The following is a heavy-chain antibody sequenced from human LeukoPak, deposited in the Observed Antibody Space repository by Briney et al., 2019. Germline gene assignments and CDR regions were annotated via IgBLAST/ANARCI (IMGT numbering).Heavy chain of an antibody. CDR2: IYYSGST. J-gene: IGHJ3*02. V-gene: IGHV4-59*11. D-gene: IGHD5-18*01. CDR1: GGSISSHY. Sequence: PSETLSLTCTVSGGSISSHYWSWIRQPPGKGLEWIGYIYYSGSTNYNPSLKSRVTISVDTSKNQFSLKLSSVTAADTAVCYCARDNGYSYGNDAFDIWGQGTMVTVSS. CDR3: ARDNGYSYGNDAFDI.